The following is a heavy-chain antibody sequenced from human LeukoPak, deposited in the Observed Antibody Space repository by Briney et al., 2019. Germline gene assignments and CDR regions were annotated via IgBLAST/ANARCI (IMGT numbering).Heavy chain of an antibody. CDR3: ASASGNYYHTGY. CDR2: INTDGSST. J-gene: IGHJ4*02. Sequence: GESLKISCAASGFTFSSYWMHWVRQAPGKGLVCVSRINTDGSSTSYADSVKGRFTISRDNAKNTLYLQMNSLRAEDTAVYYCASASGNYYHTGYWGQGTLVTVSS. V-gene: IGHV3-74*01. D-gene: IGHD1-26*01. CDR1: GFTFSSYW.